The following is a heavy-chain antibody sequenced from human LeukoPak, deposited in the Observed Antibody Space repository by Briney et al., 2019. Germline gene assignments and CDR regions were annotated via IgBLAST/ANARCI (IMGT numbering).Heavy chain of an antibody. CDR1: NGSISSSSYY. J-gene: IGHJ5*02. CDR3: AILLWFGELSYWFDP. V-gene: IGHV4-39*07. CDR2: INHSGST. D-gene: IGHD3-10*01. Sequence: SETLSLTCTVSNGSISSSSYYWGWIRQPPGKGLEWIGEINHSGSTNYNPSLKSRVTISVDTSKNQFSLKLSSVTAADTAVYYCAILLWFGELSYWFDPWGQGTLVTVSS.